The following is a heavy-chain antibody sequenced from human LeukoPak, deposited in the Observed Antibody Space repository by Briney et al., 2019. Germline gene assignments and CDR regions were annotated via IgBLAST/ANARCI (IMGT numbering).Heavy chain of an antibody. V-gene: IGHV3-11*04. CDR3: ARDSQRISIYYGSGSYRGKFDP. J-gene: IGHJ5*02. Sequence: GGSLRLSCAASGFTFSDYYMSWIRQAPGKGLEWVSYISSSGSTIYYADSVKGRFTISRDNAKNSLYLQMNSLRAEDTAVYYCARDSQRISIYYGSGSYRGKFDPWGQGTLVTVSS. CDR1: GFTFSDYY. CDR2: ISSSGSTI. D-gene: IGHD3-10*01.